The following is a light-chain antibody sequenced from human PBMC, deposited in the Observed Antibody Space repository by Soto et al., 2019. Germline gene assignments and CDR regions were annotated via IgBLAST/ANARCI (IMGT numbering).Light chain of an antibody. CDR2: GAS. CDR3: QQRSNWPLT. CDR1: QSVGSS. Sequence: EILLTQSPATLSLSPGERATLSCRASQSVGSSLAWYQQKPGQAPRLLIYGASNRATGIPDRFSGSGSGTYFTLTISSLEPEDFAVYYCQQRSNWPLTFGGGTKVEIK. J-gene: IGKJ4*01. V-gene: IGKV3-11*01.